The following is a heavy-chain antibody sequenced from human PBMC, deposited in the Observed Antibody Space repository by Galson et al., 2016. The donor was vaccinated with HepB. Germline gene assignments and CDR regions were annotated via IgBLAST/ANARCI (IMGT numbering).Heavy chain of an antibody. CDR2: IYWDDDS. J-gene: IGHJ4*02. Sequence: PALVKPTQTLTLTCTLSGMSLSSTGVAVGWIRQSPGRALEWLAVIYWDDDSRYAPSLNSRLTVTRDTSTSQVVLSLINVGPADTATYFCALLGDDFGTRGFFDYWGPGTRVTVSS. CDR1: GMSLSSTGVA. V-gene: IGHV2-5*05. D-gene: IGHD3-16*01. CDR3: ALLGDDFGTRGFFDY.